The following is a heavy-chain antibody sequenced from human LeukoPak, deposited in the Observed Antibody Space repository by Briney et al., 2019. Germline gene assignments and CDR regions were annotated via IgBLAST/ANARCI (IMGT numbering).Heavy chain of an antibody. D-gene: IGHD6-13*01. Sequence: PGGSLGLSCAASGFTFNNYWMTWVRQAPGKGLEWVAYIKRDGSDKYYVDSVKGRFTISRDNTKNSLYLQMSSLRAEDTAVYYCARDPLVQANSGAFDIWGQGTMVTVPS. J-gene: IGHJ3*02. CDR2: IKRDGSDK. V-gene: IGHV3-7*01. CDR1: GFTFNNYW. CDR3: ARDPLVQANSGAFDI.